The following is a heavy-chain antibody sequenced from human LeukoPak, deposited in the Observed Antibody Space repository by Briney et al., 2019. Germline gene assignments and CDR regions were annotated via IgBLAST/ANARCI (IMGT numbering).Heavy chain of an antibody. D-gene: IGHD3-9*01. CDR3: ARAPSRYDVLTGYYGGWFDS. CDR1: GGSFSGYY. V-gene: IGHV4-34*01. CDR2: INHGGSS. J-gene: IGHJ5*01. Sequence: SETLSLICAVYGGSFSGYYWSWIRQHPGKGLGWLGEINHGGSSNYNPSLKSRVTISVDTSKNQFSLKLSSVTAADMAVYYCARAPSRYDVLTGYYGGWFDSWGQGTLVTVSS.